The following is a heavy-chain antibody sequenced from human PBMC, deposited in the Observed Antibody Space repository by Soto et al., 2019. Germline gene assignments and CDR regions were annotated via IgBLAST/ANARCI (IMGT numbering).Heavy chain of an antibody. Sequence: QVQLVESGGGVVQPGRSLRLSCAASGFTFSTYGMHWVRQAPGKGLEWVAVIWYDGSNKYYADSVTGRFTISRDNSKSTLYLQMNSLRAEDTAVYYCARDRLLGNSFGYWGQGSLVTVSS. CDR1: GFTFSTYG. J-gene: IGHJ4*02. V-gene: IGHV3-33*01. D-gene: IGHD1-26*01. CDR3: ARDRLLGNSFGY. CDR2: IWYDGSNK.